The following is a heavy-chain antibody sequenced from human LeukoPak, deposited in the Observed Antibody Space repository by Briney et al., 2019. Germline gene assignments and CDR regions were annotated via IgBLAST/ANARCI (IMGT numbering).Heavy chain of an antibody. CDR1: GGSISSGSYY. J-gene: IGHJ2*01. V-gene: IGHV4-61*02. CDR3: ATNRAEL. Sequence: SETLSLTCTVSGGSISSGSYYWSWIRQPAGKGLEWIGRIYTSGSTNYNPSLKSRVTISLDTSKNQFSLKLNSVTAADTAVYYCATNRAELWGRGTLVTVSS. CDR2: IYTSGST. D-gene: IGHD2-2*01.